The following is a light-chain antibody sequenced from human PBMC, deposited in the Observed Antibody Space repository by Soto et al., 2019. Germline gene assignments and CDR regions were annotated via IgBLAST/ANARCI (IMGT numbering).Light chain of an antibody. CDR1: SSDIGAYDF. J-gene: IGLJ1*01. CDR3: SSCAGSDNPYV. Sequence: QSALTQPPSASGSPGQSVTISYTGTSSDIGAYDFVSWYQQHPGKAPKLMIFEVNRRPSGVPDRFFGSKSGNTASLTVSGLQAEDEADYYCSSCAGSDNPYVFGTGTKLTVL. CDR2: EVN. V-gene: IGLV2-8*01.